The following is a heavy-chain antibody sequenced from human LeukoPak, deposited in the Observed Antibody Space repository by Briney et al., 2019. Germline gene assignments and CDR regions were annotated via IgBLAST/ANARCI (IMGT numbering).Heavy chain of an antibody. D-gene: IGHD3-22*01. CDR3: ARGPGSSGGAYVGDY. Sequence: GGSLRLSCAASGLTFSTHWMHWVRQVLGRGPVWVSRADGGGSSTSYADSVKGRFSISRDNAKSTLYLRMNGLRAEDTAVYYCARGPGSSGGAYVGDYWGHGTLVTVSS. V-gene: IGHV3-74*01. CDR1: GLTFSTHW. CDR2: ADGGGSST. J-gene: IGHJ4*01.